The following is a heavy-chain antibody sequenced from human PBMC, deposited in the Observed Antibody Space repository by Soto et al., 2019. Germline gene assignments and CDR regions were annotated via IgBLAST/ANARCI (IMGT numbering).Heavy chain of an antibody. D-gene: IGHD6-6*01. CDR3: ARIPAYSSSYYYYGKDV. J-gene: IGHJ6*02. CDR1: GFSLSNARMG. V-gene: IGHV2-26*01. Sequence: GSGPTLVNPTETLTLTCTVSGFSLSNARMGVSWIRQPPGKALEWLAHIFSNDEKSYSTSLKSRLTISKDTSKSQVVLTMTNMDPVDTDTYYCARIPAYSSSYYYYGKDVWGQGTTVTSP. CDR2: IFSNDEK.